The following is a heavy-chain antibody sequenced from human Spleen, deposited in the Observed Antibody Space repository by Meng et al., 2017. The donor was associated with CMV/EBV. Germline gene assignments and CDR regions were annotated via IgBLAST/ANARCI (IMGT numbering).Heavy chain of an antibody. CDR3: ARVEEEVIGAFDI. J-gene: IGHJ3*02. CDR2: ISPYNGHT. Sequence: ASVKVSCKASGYIFTKYGVNWMRQAPGQGLEWVGWISPYNGHTNYAQDFQGRLTLTTDTSTSTAYMELRSLRSDDTAVYYCARVEEEVIGAFDIWGQGTMVTVSS. CDR1: GYIFTKYG. D-gene: IGHD3-22*01. V-gene: IGHV1-18*01.